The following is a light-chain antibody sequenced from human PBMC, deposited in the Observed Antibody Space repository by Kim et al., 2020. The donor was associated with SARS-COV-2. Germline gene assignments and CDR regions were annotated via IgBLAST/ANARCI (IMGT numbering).Light chain of an antibody. Sequence: QMVISSCTRSIPNIWAGYEAHWDQTLPGRAPQLRIFADTRRPSGVPDRLSGSKSGTSASLAITGLQAEDEADYYCQSYDSRLSGWVFGGGTQLTVL. CDR2: ADT. J-gene: IGLJ3*02. CDR3: QSYDSRLSGWV. CDR1: IPNIWAGYE. V-gene: IGLV1-40*01.